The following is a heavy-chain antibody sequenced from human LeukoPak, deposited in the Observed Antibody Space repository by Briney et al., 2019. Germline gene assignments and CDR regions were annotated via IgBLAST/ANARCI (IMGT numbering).Heavy chain of an antibody. CDR3: ARENPSGYYNRPIDY. CDR2: IYYSGSI. CDR1: GASISSYY. Sequence: PSETLSLTCTVSGASISSYYCSWIRQPPGKGLEWIGDIYYSGSIKYNPSLKSRVTMSVDTSKNQFSLKLSSVTAADTAIYYCARENPSGYYNRPIDYWGQGTLVTVSS. J-gene: IGHJ4*02. V-gene: IGHV4-59*01. D-gene: IGHD3-22*01.